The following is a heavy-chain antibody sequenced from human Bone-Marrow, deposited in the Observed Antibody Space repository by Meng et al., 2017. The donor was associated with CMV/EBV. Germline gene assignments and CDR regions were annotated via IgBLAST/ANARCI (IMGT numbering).Heavy chain of an antibody. Sequence: GESLKISCAASGFTFSSYSMNWVRQVPGKGLEWVSSISSSSSYIYYADSVKGRFTISRDNAKNSLYLQMNSLRAEDTAVYYCARDQGDYYGSGSYYIDYYYYGMDVWGQGTTVTVSS. D-gene: IGHD3-10*01. J-gene: IGHJ6*02. CDR3: ARDQGDYYGSGSYYIDYYYYGMDV. V-gene: IGHV3-21*01. CDR2: ISSSSSYI. CDR1: GFTFSSYS.